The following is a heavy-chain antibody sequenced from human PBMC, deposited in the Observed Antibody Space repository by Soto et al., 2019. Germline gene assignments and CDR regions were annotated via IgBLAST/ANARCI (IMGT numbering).Heavy chain of an antibody. D-gene: IGHD3-9*01. V-gene: IGHV3-30*18. CDR2: RSYDGSIK. J-gene: IGHJ4*02. Sequence: PAGSLRLSCAGSGFTFSSYGMHWERQPPGTRLELVPVRSYDGSIKSYADSVKGRFTSSRDNSKDTLFRQLKSLRTEDTSVYYCAKDLELLGYDISTGSFVDWGQGXLVTV. CDR3: AKDLELLGYDISTGSFVD. CDR1: GFTFSSYG.